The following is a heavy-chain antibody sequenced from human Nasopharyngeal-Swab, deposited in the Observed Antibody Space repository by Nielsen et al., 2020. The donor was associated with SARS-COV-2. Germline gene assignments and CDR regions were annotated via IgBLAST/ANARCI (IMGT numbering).Heavy chain of an antibody. CDR2: IKQDGSEK. J-gene: IGHJ4*02. D-gene: IGHD6-13*01. CDR1: GFTFSSYS. CDR3: ARGSSSWGPTSSYYFDY. V-gene: IGHV3-7*01. Sequence: GESLKISCAASGFTFSSYSMNWVRQAPGKGLEWVANIKQDGSEKYYVDSVKGRFTISRDNAKNSLYLQMNSLRAEDTAVYYCARGSSSWGPTSSYYFDYWGQGTLVTVSS.